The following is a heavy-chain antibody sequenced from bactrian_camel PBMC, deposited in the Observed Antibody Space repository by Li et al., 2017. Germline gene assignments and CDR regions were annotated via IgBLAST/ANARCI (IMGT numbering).Heavy chain of an antibody. CDR2: IGTGVDNL. Sequence: HVQLVESGGGSVNAGGSLALSCAASGSGNTYRSSCMGWFRQAPGREREAVASIGTGVDNLYYSDSVEGRFTISRDNAKNTVYLQMNSLKPEDTAVYHCVVGASLSSFSWFSRGRCAGLRISFWHWGQGTQVTVS. CDR1: GSGNTYRSSC. J-gene: IGHJ4*01. V-gene: IGHV3-3*01. CDR3: VVGASLSSFSWFSRGRCAGLRISFWH. D-gene: IGHD5*01.